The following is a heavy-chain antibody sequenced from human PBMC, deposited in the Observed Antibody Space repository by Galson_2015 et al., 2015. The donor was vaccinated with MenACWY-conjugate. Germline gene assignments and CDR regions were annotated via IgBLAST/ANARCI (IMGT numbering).Heavy chain of an antibody. CDR1: GYTFTNYW. CDR2: IYPGDSDT. CDR3: ATGTYSTSWYN. Sequence: QSGAEVKKPGESLKISCKGSGYTFTNYWIGWVRQMPGKGLEWMGIIYPGDSDTRYSPSFQGQVTISADKYITTAYLQWSSLKPSDTAVYYCATGTYSTSWYNWGQGTLVTVSS. V-gene: IGHV5-51*01. J-gene: IGHJ4*02. D-gene: IGHD6-13*01.